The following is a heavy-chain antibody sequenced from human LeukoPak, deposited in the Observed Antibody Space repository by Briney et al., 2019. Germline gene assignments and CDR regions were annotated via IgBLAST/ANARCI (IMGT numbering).Heavy chain of an antibody. CDR1: GYTFTSYG. V-gene: IGHV1-18*01. D-gene: IGHD3-10*01. J-gene: IGHJ4*02. CDR2: ISAYNGNT. CDR3: ARAYYGSGSYRVYFDY. Sequence: ASVTVSCTASGYTFTSYGISWVRQAPGQGLEWMGWISAYNGNTNYAQKLQGRVTMTTDTSTSTAYMELRSLRSDDTAVYYCARAYYGSGSYRVYFDYWGQGTLVTVSS.